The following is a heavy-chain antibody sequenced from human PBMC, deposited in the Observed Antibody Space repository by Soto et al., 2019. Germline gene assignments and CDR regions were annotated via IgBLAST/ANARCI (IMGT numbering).Heavy chain of an antibody. J-gene: IGHJ4*02. CDR3: TRARLTWTTSLIFDF. V-gene: IGHV1-18*01. CDR2: ISPYSGKT. D-gene: IGHD3-3*01. CDR1: GYTFTNYG. Sequence: QVQLVQSGAEVKKPGASVKVSCKASGYTFTNYGIAWVRQAPGQGLEWMGWISPYSGKTDYRQNLQGRVTMTADTSTTTAYMELRCLRSDDTAVYYCTRARLTWTTSLIFDFWGQGTLVTVSS.